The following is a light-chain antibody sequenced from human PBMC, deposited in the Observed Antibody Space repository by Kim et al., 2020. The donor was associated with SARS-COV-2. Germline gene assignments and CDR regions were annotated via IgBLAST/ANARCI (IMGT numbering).Light chain of an antibody. CDR1: QGIRND. CDR2: SAS. J-gene: IGKJ4*01. V-gene: IGKV1-17*02. Sequence: DIQMTQSPSSLSASVGDRVTLTCRASQGIRNDLTWYQQKPGQAPKRLIYSASNLQTGFPSRFSGSGSGTEFTLTISNVQPEDFATYYCLQNSSRVLSFGGETKVDIK. CDR3: LQNSSRVLS.